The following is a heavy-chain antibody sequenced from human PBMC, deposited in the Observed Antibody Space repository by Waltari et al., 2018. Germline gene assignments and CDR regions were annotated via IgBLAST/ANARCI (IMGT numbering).Heavy chain of an antibody. CDR3: ATFRWLGY. Sequence: EVQLVESGGGLVQPGGSLRLSCDVPGLMFSTYWMTWVRQGPGKGLEWVANINFDGREKHYVDSVKGRFTISRDNTRNSLFLQMNSLRAEDTAVYYCATFRWLGYWGQGSLVTVSS. CDR2: INFDGREK. D-gene: IGHD3-10*01. CDR1: GLMFSTYW. V-gene: IGHV3-7*01. J-gene: IGHJ4*02.